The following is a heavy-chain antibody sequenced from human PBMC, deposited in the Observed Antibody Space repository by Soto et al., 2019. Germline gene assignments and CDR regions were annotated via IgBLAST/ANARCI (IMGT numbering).Heavy chain of an antibody. V-gene: IGHV6-1*01. J-gene: IGHJ5*02. Sequence: SQTLSLTCAVSGDSVSSNTASWNWIRQSPSRGLEWLGRTYFRSKWYNDYAVSVKSRIIINPDTSNNQFSLQLNSVTPEDTAVYFCAKGDNLGPKTGYAFDPWGQGIMVTV. CDR3: AKGDNLGPKTGYAFDP. CDR1: GDSVSSNTAS. CDR2: TYFRSKWYN. D-gene: IGHD5-12*01.